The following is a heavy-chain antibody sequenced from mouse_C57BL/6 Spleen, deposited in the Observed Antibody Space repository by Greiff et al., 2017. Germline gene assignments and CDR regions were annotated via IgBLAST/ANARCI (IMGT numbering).Heavy chain of an antibody. CDR3: TRGGLVAPFDY. CDR2: IDPETGGT. CDR1: GYTFTDYE. D-gene: IGHD1-3*01. J-gene: IGHJ2*01. V-gene: IGHV1-15*01. Sequence: VQLQQSGAELVRPGASVTLSCKASGYTFTDYEMHWVKQTPVHGLEWIGAIDPETGGTAYNQKFKGKAILTADKSSSTAYMELRSLTSEDSAVYYCTRGGLVAPFDYWGQGTTLTVSS.